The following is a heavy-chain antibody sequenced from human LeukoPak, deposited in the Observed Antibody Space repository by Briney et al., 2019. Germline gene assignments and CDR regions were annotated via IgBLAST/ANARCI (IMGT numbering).Heavy chain of an antibody. V-gene: IGHV1-18*04. CDR1: GYTFTSYG. CDR2: ISAYNGNT. Sequence: ASVKVSCKASGYTFTSYGISWVRQAPGQGLEWMGWISAYNGNTNYAQKLQGRVTMTTDTSTSTAYMELRSLRSDDTAVYYCASGEGYCSGGSCALEYYFDYWGQGTLVTASS. D-gene: IGHD2-15*01. CDR3: ASGEGYCSGGSCALEYYFDY. J-gene: IGHJ4*02.